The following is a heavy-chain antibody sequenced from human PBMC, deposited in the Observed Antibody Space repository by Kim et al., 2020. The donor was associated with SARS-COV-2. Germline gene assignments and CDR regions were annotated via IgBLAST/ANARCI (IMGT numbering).Heavy chain of an antibody. CDR1: GFTFSSYA. J-gene: IGHJ3*02. CDR3: ARDRGSGSHGDAFDI. V-gene: IGHV3-30*04. D-gene: IGHD1-26*01. Sequence: GGSLRLSCAASGFTFSSYAMHWVRQAPGKGLEWVAVISYDGSNKYYADSVKGRFTISRDNSKNTLYLQMNSLRAEDTAVYYCARDRGSGSHGDAFDIWGQGTMVTVSS. CDR2: ISYDGSNK.